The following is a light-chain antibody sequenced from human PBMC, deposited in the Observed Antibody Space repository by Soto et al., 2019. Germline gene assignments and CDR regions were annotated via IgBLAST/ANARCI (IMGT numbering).Light chain of an antibody. Sequence: QSALTQPRSVSGSPGQSVTISCTGTSGDVGDYNYVSWYQQHPGKAPKLMIYDVSKRPSGAPDRFSGSKSGNTASLTISGLHTEDEADYYCCSYAGGYTFVFGTGTKVTVL. V-gene: IGLV2-11*01. CDR3: CSYAGGYTFV. CDR2: DVS. J-gene: IGLJ1*01. CDR1: SGDVGDYNY.